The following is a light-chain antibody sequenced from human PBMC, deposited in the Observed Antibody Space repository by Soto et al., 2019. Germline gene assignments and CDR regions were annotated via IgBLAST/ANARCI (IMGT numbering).Light chain of an antibody. J-gene: IGKJ1*01. CDR3: QQYGSSPPWT. CDR2: GAS. V-gene: IGKV3-20*01. Sequence: EIVLAQSPGTLSLSPGERATLSWRASQSVSSSYLAWYQQKPGQAPRLLIYGASSRATGIPDRFSGSGSGTYFTLTIIRLEPEDFAVYYCQQYGSSPPWTFGQGTKVEIK. CDR1: QSVSSSY.